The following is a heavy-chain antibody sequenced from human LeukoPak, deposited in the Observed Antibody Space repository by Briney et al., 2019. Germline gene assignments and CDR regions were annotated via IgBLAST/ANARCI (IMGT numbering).Heavy chain of an antibody. CDR1: GFTFSSYA. V-gene: IGHV3-23*01. J-gene: IGHJ4*02. D-gene: IGHD3-9*01. CDR3: AKGRFDWLSLFDY. Sequence: GGSLRLSCVASGFTFSSYAMNWVRQAPGKGLEWVSEMSGSGGSAHYADSVRGRFTISRDDSKNALYLQLDSLRVEDTAVYFCAKGRFDWLSLFDYWGQGTLVTVSS. CDR2: MSGSGGSA.